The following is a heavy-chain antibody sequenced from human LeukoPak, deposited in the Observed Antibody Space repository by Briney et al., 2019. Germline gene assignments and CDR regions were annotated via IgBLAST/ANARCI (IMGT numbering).Heavy chain of an antibody. CDR3: VRESTGDLSFDH. J-gene: IGHJ4*02. CDR2: INPNGGGT. Sequence: GASVKVSCKASGYTFTGYYMHWVRQAPGQGLGWMGWINPNGGGTNYAQKFLGRVTMTRDMSISTGYMELSSLRSDDTAVYYCVRESTGDLSFDHWGQGTLVTVSS. CDR1: GYTFTGYY. V-gene: IGHV1-2*02. D-gene: IGHD3-10*01.